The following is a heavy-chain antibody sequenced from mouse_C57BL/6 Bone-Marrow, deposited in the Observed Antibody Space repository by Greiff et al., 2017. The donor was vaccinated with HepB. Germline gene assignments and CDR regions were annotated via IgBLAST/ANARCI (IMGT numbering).Heavy chain of an antibody. J-gene: IGHJ1*03. CDR2: IYPSDSET. CDR3: AFYYYGSSPWYFDV. V-gene: IGHV1-61*01. Sequence: QVQLQQPGAELVRPGSSVKLSCKASGYTFTSYWMDWVKQRPGQGLEWIGNIYPSDSETPYNQKFKDKATLTVDKSSSTAYMQLSSLTSEDSAVYYCAFYYYGSSPWYFDVWGTGTTVTVSS. CDR1: GYTFTSYW. D-gene: IGHD1-1*01.